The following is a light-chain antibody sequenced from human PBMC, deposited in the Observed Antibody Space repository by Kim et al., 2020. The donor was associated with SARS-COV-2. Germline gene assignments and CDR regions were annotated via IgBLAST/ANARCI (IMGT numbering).Light chain of an antibody. CDR2: GAS. J-gene: IGKJ1*01. CDR1: QSVSSS. CDR3: QQRSYWPT. Sequence: SLSPGERATLSCRASQSVSSSLAWYQQKPGQAPRLLIYGASNRATGIPARFSGSGSGTDFTLSISSLEPEDFAVYYCQQRSYWPTFGQGTKVDIK. V-gene: IGKV3-11*01.